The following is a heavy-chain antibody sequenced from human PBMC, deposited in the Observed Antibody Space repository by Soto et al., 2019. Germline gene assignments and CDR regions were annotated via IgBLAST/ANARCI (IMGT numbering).Heavy chain of an antibody. CDR3: ARIHFGDEPSYYYYGMDV. V-gene: IGHV4-30-4*01. CDR1: GGSFSSGDYY. J-gene: IGHJ6*02. Sequence: QVQLQESGPGVVKPSQTLSLTCTVSGGSFSSGDYYWSWVRQPPGKGLEWIGYIYYNGRTFNNPSLKSRVSISIDTSKTQFSLKLSSVTAADTAVYYCARIHFGDEPSYYYYGMDVWGQGTTVTVSS. D-gene: IGHD4-17*01. CDR2: IYYNGRT.